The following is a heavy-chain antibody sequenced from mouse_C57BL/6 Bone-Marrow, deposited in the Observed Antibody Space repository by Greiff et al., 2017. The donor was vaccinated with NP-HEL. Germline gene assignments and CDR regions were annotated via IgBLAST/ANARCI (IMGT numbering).Heavy chain of an antibody. CDR3: ARQGGTTVVARYFDY. D-gene: IGHD1-1*01. CDR1: EYEFPSHD. V-gene: IGHV5-2*01. J-gene: IGHJ2*01. CDR2: INSDGGST. Sequence: EVQLVESGGGLVQPGESLKLSCESNEYEFPSHDMSWVRKTPEKRLELVAAINSDGGSTYYPDTMERRFIISRDNTKKTLYLQMSSLRSEDKALYYCARQGGTTVVARYFDYWGQGTTLTVSS.